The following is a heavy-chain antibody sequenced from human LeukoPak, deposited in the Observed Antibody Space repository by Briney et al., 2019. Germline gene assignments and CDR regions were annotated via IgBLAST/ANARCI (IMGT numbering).Heavy chain of an antibody. J-gene: IGHJ4*02. D-gene: IGHD2-2*01. CDR2: IYYTGST. V-gene: IGHV4-59*01. CDR3: ARVYQSAEYYFDY. Sequence: SETLSLTCTVSGGPIDSYYWSWIRQPPGKGREGIGYIYYTGSTEYHPSLKSRVTISLDTSKNQFSLKLTSVTAAATAVYYCARVYQSAEYYFDYWGQGNPVTVSS. CDR1: GGPIDSYY.